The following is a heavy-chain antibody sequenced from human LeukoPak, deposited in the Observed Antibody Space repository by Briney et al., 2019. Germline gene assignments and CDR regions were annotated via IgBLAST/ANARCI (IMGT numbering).Heavy chain of an antibody. V-gene: IGHV4-61*02. CDR3: ARAPPLGWFGELGYAYYMDV. D-gene: IGHD3-10*01. CDR2: IYTSGST. J-gene: IGHJ6*03. CDR1: GGSISSGSYY. Sequence: SETLSLTCTVSGGSISSGSYYWSWIRQPAGKGLEWIGRIYTSGSTNYNPSLKSRVTISVDTSKNQFSLKLSSVTAADTAVYYCARAPPLGWFGELGYAYYMDVWGKGTTVTISS.